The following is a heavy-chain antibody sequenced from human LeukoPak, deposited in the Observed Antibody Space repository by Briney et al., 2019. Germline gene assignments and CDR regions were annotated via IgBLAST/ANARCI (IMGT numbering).Heavy chain of an antibody. V-gene: IGHV1-8*01. J-gene: IGHJ4*02. CDR3: ARGRMVAVAGPPDY. Sequence: ASVKVSCKASGYTFTSYDINWVRQATGRGLEWMGWMNPNSGNTGYAQKFQGRVTMTRNTSISTAYMELSSLRSEDTAVYYCARGRMVAVAGPPDYWGQGTLVTVSS. D-gene: IGHD6-19*01. CDR1: GYTFTSYD. CDR2: MNPNSGNT.